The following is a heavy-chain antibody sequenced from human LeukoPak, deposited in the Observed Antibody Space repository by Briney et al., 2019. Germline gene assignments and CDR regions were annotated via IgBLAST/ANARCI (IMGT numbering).Heavy chain of an antibody. J-gene: IGHJ4*02. V-gene: IGHV4-34*01. CDR1: GGSFSGHY. D-gene: IGHD3-16*01. CDR2: IHHSGST. CDR3: ARDVDGLVDY. Sequence: SETLSLTCAVYGGSFSGHYWSWIRQPPGKGLEWIGEIHHSGSTNCSPSLKSRVTISLDTSKNQFSLKLSSVTAADTAVYYCARDVDGLVDYWGQGTLVTVSS.